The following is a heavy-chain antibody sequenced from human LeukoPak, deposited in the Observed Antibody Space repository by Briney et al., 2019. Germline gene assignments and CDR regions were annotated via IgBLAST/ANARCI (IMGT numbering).Heavy chain of an antibody. V-gene: IGHV3-64*01. CDR3: ARADNYDYVWGSYRPSRY. CDR2: ISNNGGST. CDR1: GFTFSSYA. D-gene: IGHD3-16*02. Sequence: PGGSLRLSCAASGFTFSSYAMHWVRQAPGKGLEYVSAISNNGGSTYYANSVKGRFTISRDNSKNTLYLQMNSLRAEDTAVYYCARADNYDYVWGSYRPSRYWGQGTLVTVSS. J-gene: IGHJ4*02.